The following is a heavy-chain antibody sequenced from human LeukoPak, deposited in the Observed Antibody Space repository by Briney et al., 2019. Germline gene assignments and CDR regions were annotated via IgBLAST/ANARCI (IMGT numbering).Heavy chain of an antibody. CDR1: GGSISSGDYY. CDR3: ARGGYYYGSGSSIPFDY. D-gene: IGHD3-10*01. V-gene: IGHV4-30-4*08. CDR2: IYYSGST. Sequence: SETLSLTCTVSGGSISSGDYYWSWIRQPPGTGLEWIGYIYYSGSTYYNPSLKSLVTISVDTSKNQFSLKLSSVTAADTAVYYCARGGYYYGSGSSIPFDYWGQGTLVTVSS. J-gene: IGHJ4*02.